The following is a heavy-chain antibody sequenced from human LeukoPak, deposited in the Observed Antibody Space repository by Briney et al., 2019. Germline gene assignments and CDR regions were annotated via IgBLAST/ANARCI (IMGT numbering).Heavy chain of an antibody. CDR2: IYYSGSS. Sequence: SETLSLTCTVSGGSISSRNYYWGWVRQPPGKGLQWIVTIYYSGSSYYNPSIKSRVTISVDTSKNQFSLRLSSVTAADTAVYYCARLAQGSGTYGFDYWGQGTLVTVSS. J-gene: IGHJ4*02. CDR1: GGSISSRNYY. CDR3: ARLAQGSGTYGFDY. D-gene: IGHD3-10*01. V-gene: IGHV4-39*01.